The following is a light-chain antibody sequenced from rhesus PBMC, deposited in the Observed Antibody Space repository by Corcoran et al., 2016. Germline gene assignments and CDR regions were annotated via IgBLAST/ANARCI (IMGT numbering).Light chain of an antibody. Sequence: DIQMTQSPSSLSASVGDRVTITCRASQGITNDLAWYQQKPGETPKLLLYEASSLQSGIPFRFSVRGSGTYFTLTISSLQPEDFATYYCQHYYSTPLTFGGGTKVEIK. V-gene: IGKV1-25*01. CDR1: QGITND. J-gene: IGKJ4*01. CDR3: QHYYSTPLT. CDR2: EAS.